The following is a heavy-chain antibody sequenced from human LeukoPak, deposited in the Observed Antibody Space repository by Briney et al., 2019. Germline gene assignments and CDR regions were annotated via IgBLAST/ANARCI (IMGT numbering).Heavy chain of an antibody. V-gene: IGHV3-23*01. Sequence: GGSLRLSCVASGFTFSDYDMNWVRQAPMKGLEWVSAIRGNGDTTYYADSVKGRFTISRDNTKSSMYLEMNSLRAEDTAVYYCVRYRDGEYDFWGQGSLVTVSS. J-gene: IGHJ4*02. CDR2: IRGNGDTT. CDR1: GFTFSDYD. D-gene: IGHD4-17*01. CDR3: VRYRDGEYDF.